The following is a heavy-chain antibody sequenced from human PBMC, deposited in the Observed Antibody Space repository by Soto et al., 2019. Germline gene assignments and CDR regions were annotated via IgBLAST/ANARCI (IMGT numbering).Heavy chain of an antibody. D-gene: IGHD1-20*01. CDR1: GGTFSSYA. Sequence: SVKVSCKASGGTFSSYAISWVRQAPGQGLEWMGGIIPIFGTANYAQKFQGRVTITADESTSTAYMELSSLRSEDTAVYYCARDQRDGSGITDYYFDYWGQGTLVTVSS. CDR3: ARDQRDGSGITDYYFDY. V-gene: IGHV1-69*13. CDR2: IIPIFGTA. J-gene: IGHJ4*02.